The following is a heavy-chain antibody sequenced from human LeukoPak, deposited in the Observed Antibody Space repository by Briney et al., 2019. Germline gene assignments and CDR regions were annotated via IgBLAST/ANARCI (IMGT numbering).Heavy chain of an antibody. CDR1: GFTFSSYA. CDR3: AKDPLYDSSGYYGDY. J-gene: IGHJ4*02. Sequence: PGGSLRLSCAASGFTFSSYAMSWVRQAPGKGLEWVSAISGSGGSTYYADSVKGRFTISRDNSKNTLYLQMNSLRAEDTAVYYYAKDPLYDSSGYYGDYWGQGTLVTVSS. CDR2: ISGSGGST. D-gene: IGHD3-22*01. V-gene: IGHV3-23*01.